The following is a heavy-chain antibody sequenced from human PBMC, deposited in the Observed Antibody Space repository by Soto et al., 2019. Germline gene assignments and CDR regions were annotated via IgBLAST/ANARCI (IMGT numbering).Heavy chain of an antibody. CDR2: ISSSSSYI. Sequence: EVQLVESGGGLVKPGGSLRLSCVASGFTFSSYSMNWVRQAPGKGLEWVSSISSSSSYIYYADSVKGRFTISRDNAKNSLYLQMNSLRAEDTAVYYCARDQPGYSYGYGLGYWGQGTLVTVSS. J-gene: IGHJ4*02. CDR1: GFTFSSYS. D-gene: IGHD5-18*01. CDR3: ARDQPGYSYGYGLGY. V-gene: IGHV3-21*01.